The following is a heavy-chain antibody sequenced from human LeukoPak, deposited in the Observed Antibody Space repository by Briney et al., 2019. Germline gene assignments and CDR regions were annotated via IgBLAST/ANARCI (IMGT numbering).Heavy chain of an antibody. Sequence: PSETLPLTCTVSGGSISSYYWSWIRQPPGKGLEWIGYIYYSGSTNYNPSLKSRVTISVDTSKNQFSLKLSSVTAADTAVYYCAREVRRCSSGCGWFDPWGQGTLVTVSS. D-gene: IGHD6-19*01. CDR1: GGSISSYY. CDR2: IYYSGST. CDR3: AREVRRCSSGCGWFDP. V-gene: IGHV4-59*01. J-gene: IGHJ5*02.